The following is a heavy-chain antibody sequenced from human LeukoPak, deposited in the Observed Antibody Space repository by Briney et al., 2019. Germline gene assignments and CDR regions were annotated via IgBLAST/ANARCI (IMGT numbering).Heavy chain of an antibody. Sequence: GGSLRLSCAASGFTFSDYAMHWVRQAPGKGLEWVAIISYDGSNKYFADSVKGRFTISRDNSKNTLYLQMNSLRAEDAAVYNCARETYSSFDSWGQGTLVTVSS. J-gene: IGHJ4*02. CDR3: ARETYSSFDS. D-gene: IGHD6-13*01. V-gene: IGHV3-30*01. CDR2: ISYDGSNK. CDR1: GFTFSDYA.